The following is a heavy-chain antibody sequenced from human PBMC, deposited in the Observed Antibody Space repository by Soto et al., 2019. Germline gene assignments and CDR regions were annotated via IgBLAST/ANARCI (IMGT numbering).Heavy chain of an antibody. D-gene: IGHD6-6*01. CDR2: ISGSGGST. J-gene: IGHJ6*02. CDR3: AKARSPPTSSAMDV. CDR1: GFTFSHYA. V-gene: IGHV3-23*01. Sequence: EVQLLESGGGLVQPGGSLRLSCAASGFTFSHYAMSWVRQAPGKGLEWVSVISGSGGSTYYADSVKGRFTISRDNSKNTLYLQMNSLRAEDTAVYYCAKARSPPTSSAMDVWGQGTTVTVAS.